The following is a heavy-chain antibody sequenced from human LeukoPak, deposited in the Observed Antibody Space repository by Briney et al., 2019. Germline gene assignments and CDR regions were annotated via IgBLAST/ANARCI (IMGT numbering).Heavy chain of an antibody. Sequence: GASVKVSCKASGYTFTGYYMHWVRQAPGQGLEWMGWINPNSGGTNYAQKFQGRVTMTRDTSISTAYMELSRLRSDDMAVYYCARDASSSWYGWFVPWGQGTLVTVSS. CDR1: GYTFTGYY. CDR3: ARDASSSWYGWFVP. J-gene: IGHJ5*02. CDR2: INPNSGGT. V-gene: IGHV1-2*02. D-gene: IGHD6-13*01.